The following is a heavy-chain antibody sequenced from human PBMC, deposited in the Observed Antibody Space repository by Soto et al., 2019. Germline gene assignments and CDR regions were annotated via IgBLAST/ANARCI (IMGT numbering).Heavy chain of an antibody. V-gene: IGHV1-69*12. CDR2: IIPIFGTA. J-gene: IGHJ4*02. CDR1: GGTFSSYA. D-gene: IGHD5-12*01. CDR3: AASQRWLQTRGNFDY. Sequence: QVQLVQSGAEVKKPGSSVKVSCKASGGTFSSYAISWVRQAPGQGLEWMGGIIPIFGTANYAQKFQGRVTIXXDXSXXTAYMELSSLRSEDTAVYYCAASQRWLQTRGNFDYWGQGTLVTVSS.